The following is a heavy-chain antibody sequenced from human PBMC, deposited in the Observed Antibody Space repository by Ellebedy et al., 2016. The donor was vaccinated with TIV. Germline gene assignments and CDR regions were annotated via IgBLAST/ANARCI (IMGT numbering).Heavy chain of an antibody. V-gene: IGHV3-7*03. CDR1: GFTFSSYW. Sequence: GESLKISCAASGFTFSSYWMSWVRQAPGKGLEWVANIKPDGSDKYYVDSVKGRFTISRDNAKNSLYLQMNSLRAEDTAVYYCARSRYCSSASRGFLDYWGQGALVTVSS. D-gene: IGHD2-2*01. J-gene: IGHJ4*02. CDR2: IKPDGSDK. CDR3: ARSRYCSSASRGFLDY.